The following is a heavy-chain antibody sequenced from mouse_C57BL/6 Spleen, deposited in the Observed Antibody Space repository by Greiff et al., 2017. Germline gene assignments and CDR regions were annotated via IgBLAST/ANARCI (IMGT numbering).Heavy chain of an antibody. D-gene: IGHD2-1*01. V-gene: IGHV5-17*01. CDR2: ISSGSSTI. Sequence: EVMLVESGGGLVKPGGSLKLSCAASGFTFSDYGMHWVRQAPEKGLEWVAYISSGSSTIYYADTVKGRFTISRDNAKNTLFLQMTSLRSEDTAMYYCARGLIYYGNYGAMDYWGQGTSVTVSS. J-gene: IGHJ4*01. CDR3: ARGLIYYGNYGAMDY. CDR1: GFTFSDYG.